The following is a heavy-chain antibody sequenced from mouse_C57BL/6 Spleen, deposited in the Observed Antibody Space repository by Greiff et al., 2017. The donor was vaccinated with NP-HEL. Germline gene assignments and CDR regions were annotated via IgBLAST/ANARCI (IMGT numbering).Heavy chain of an antibody. CDR1: GYTFTDYY. D-gene: IGHD1-1*01. V-gene: IGHV1-19*01. J-gene: IGHJ1*03. CDR2: INPYNGGT. Sequence: EVQLQESGPVLVKPGASVKMSCKASGYTFTDYYMNWVKQSHGKSLEWIGVINPYNGGTSYNQKFKGKATLTVDKSSSTAYMELNSLTSEDSAVYYCARTHYYGSSYEYFDVWGTGTTVTVSS. CDR3: ARTHYYGSSYEYFDV.